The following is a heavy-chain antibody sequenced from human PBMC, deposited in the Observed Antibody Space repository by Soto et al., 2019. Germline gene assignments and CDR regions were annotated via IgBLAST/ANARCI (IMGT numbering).Heavy chain of an antibody. CDR3: TRRGDTALAHFDY. V-gene: IGHV3-73*01. CDR2: IRSKVNSYAT. D-gene: IGHD5-18*01. Sequence: EVQLVESGGGLVQPGGSLKLSCAASEFTFSDSAIHWVRQASGKGLEWVGRIRSKVNSYATAYAASVKGRFTISRDDSKNTAYRQMNSLKAEDTSVDYCTRRGDTALAHFDYWGEGSLV. CDR1: EFTFSDSA. J-gene: IGHJ4*02.